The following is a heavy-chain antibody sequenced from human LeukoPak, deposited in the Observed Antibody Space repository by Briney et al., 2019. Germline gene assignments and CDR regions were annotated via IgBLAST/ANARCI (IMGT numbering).Heavy chain of an antibody. CDR3: AKDAWGATIVSRIDY. CDR2: MSYDGSNK. J-gene: IGHJ4*02. D-gene: IGHD1-26*01. V-gene: IGHV3-30*04. CDR1: GFTFSSYA. Sequence: GGSLRLSCAASGFTFSSYAMHWVRQAPGKGLEWGAVMSYDGSNKYYADSVKGRFTISRDNSKNTLYLQMNSLRAEDTAVYYCAKDAWGATIVSRIDYWGQGTLVTVSS.